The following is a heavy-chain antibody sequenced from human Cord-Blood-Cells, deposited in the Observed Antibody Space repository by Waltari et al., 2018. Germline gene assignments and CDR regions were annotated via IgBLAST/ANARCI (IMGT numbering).Heavy chain of an antibody. CDR2: IYWNDDK. CDR3: AHIDVAAAGTTIDY. D-gene: IGHD6-13*01. J-gene: IGHJ4*02. CDR1: GFSLSTSGVG. V-gene: IGHV2-5*01. Sequence: QITLKESGPTLVKPTQTLTLTCTFSGFSLSTSGVGVGCIRKPPGKALEWLALIYWNDDKRYSPSRKSRLTITKDTSKNQVVLTMTNMDPVDTATYYCAHIDVAAAGTTIDYWGQGTLVTVSS.